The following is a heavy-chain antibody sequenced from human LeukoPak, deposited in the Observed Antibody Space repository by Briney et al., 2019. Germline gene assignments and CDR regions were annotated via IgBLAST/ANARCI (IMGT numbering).Heavy chain of an antibody. D-gene: IGHD3-22*01. CDR3: ARAMTPLSGYFDL. Sequence: SGGSLRLSCAASGFTFRDYTMNWVRQAPGKGLEWVAVISYDGSNKYYADSVKGRFTISRDNSKNTLYLQMNSLRAGDTAVYYCARAMTPLSGYFDLWGRGTLVSVSS. CDR1: GFTFRDYT. CDR2: ISYDGSNK. V-gene: IGHV3-30*03. J-gene: IGHJ2*01.